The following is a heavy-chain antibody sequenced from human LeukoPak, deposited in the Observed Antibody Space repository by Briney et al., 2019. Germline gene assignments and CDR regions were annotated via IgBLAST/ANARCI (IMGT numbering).Heavy chain of an antibody. D-gene: IGHD5-18*01. J-gene: IGHJ4*02. CDR2: ITSSGDNI. Sequence: PGGSLRLSCAASGFTFNDYYMTWIRQAPGKGLEWLSSITSSGDNIYYADSVKGRFTISRDNAKNSLFLQMNSLRDEDTAVYYCARGVRGYSRGSRFDYWGQGILVTVSS. CDR1: GFTFNDYY. V-gene: IGHV3-11*04. CDR3: ARGVRGYSRGSRFDY.